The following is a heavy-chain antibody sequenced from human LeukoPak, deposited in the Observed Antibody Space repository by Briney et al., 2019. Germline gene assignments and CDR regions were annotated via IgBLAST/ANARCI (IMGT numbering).Heavy chain of an antibody. D-gene: IGHD3-10*01. Sequence: GGPLRLSCSTSGFTFGGYSMSWVRQAPGKGLEWVGFIRGKAYGATTEYAASVKGRFTISRDDSKSIAYLQMNSPKTEDTAVYYCTSSFGQLSFFDYWGQGTLVTVSS. J-gene: IGHJ4*02. CDR1: GFTFGGYS. CDR3: TSSFGQLSFFDY. CDR2: IRGKAYGATT. V-gene: IGHV3-49*04.